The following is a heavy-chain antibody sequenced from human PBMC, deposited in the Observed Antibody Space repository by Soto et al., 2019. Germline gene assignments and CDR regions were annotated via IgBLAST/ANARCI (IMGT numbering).Heavy chain of an antibody. D-gene: IGHD2-2*02. CDR3: ARTYGNSWYSP. V-gene: IGHV1-18*01. J-gene: IGHJ5*02. CDR1: GYTFTSYG. CDR2: ISTYNGNT. Sequence: QVQLVQSGAEVKKPGASVKVSCKASGYTFTSYGITWVRQAPGQGLEWMGWISTYNGNTNYAQNLQGRVTMTTDTSTNTAYMELWSLRSDDTAVYYCARTYGNSWYSPWGQGTLVTVSS.